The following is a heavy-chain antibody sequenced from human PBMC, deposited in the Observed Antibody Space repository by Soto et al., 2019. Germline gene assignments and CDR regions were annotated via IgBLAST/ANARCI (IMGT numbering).Heavy chain of an antibody. J-gene: IGHJ4*02. CDR2: INPNSGGT. CDR3: ARVLSHLVVAATLFDY. Sequence: ASVKVSCKASGYTFTGYYMHWVRQAPGQGLEWMGWINPNSGGTNYAQKFQGRVIMTRDTSISTAYMELSRLRSDDTAVYYCARVLSHLVVAATLFDYWGQGTLVTVSS. V-gene: IGHV1-2*02. CDR1: GYTFTGYY. D-gene: IGHD2-15*01.